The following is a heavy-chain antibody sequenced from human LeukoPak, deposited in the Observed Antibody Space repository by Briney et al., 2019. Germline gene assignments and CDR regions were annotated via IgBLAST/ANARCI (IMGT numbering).Heavy chain of an antibody. V-gene: IGHV3-30*02. CDR2: IWFDGSDK. CDR1: GFTFSAYG. J-gene: IGHJ4*02. D-gene: IGHD2-15*01. CDR3: AKAVDLGYCSGGSCYGTYFDY. Sequence: GGSLRLSCAASGFTFSAYGMHWVRQAPGKGLEWVAVIWFDGSDKYYADSVKGRFTISRDNSKNTLYLQMNSLRAEDTALYYCAKAVDLGYCSGGSCYGTYFDYWGQGTLVTVSS.